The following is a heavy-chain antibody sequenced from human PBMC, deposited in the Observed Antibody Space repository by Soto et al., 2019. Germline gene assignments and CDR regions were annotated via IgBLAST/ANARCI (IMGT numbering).Heavy chain of an antibody. CDR2: INPSGGST. CDR1: GYTFTGYY. Sequence: ASVKVSCKASGYTFTGYYMHWVRQAPGQGLEWMGIINPSGGSTSYAQKLQGRVTMTTDTSTSTAYMELRSLRSDDTAVYYCARLGYCSSTSCYYYYYYGMDVWGQGTTVTVSS. D-gene: IGHD2-2*01. V-gene: IGHV1-46*01. J-gene: IGHJ6*02. CDR3: ARLGYCSSTSCYYYYYYGMDV.